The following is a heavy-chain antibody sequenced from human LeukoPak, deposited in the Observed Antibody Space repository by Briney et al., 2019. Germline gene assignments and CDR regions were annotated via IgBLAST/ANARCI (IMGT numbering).Heavy chain of an antibody. D-gene: IGHD3-22*01. CDR1: GFSVSSNY. Sequence: GGSLRLSCAASGFSVSSNYMSWVRQAPGKGLEWVSVIYSGGSTYYADSVKGRFTVSRDNSKNTLYLQMNSLRAEDTAVYYCARAPFTYDSSGDSFDIWGQGTMVTVSS. CDR3: ARAPFTYDSSGDSFDI. J-gene: IGHJ3*02. V-gene: IGHV3-66*01. CDR2: IYSGGST.